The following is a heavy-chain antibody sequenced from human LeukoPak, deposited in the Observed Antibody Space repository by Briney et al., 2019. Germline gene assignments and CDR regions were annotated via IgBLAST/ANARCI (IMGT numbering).Heavy chain of an antibody. D-gene: IGHD2-15*01. CDR2: ISGSSSTI. CDR3: ARDRCSGGSCYADY. J-gene: IGHJ4*02. CDR1: GFTFSSYT. V-gene: IGHV3-48*04. Sequence: PGGSLRLSCAVSGFTFSSYTMNWVRQAPGKGLEWVSYISGSSSTIYYADSVKGRFTISRDNAKNSLYLQMNSLRAEDTAVYYCARDRCSGGSCYADYWGQGTLVTVSS.